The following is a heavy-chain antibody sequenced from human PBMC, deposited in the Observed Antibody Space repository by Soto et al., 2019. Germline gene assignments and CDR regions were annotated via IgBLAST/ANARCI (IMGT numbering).Heavy chain of an antibody. J-gene: IGHJ6*02. V-gene: IGHV3-23*01. CDR2: ISGSGGRT. CDR3: AKDPPWTVGPLAMDV. D-gene: IGHD2-2*01. Sequence: PGGSLRLSCAASGFTFSSSAMGWVRQAPGKGLEWVSGISGSGGRTYYADSVKGRFTISRDNSKNTLYLQMNSLRVEDTAVYYCAKDPPWTVGPLAMDVWGQGTTVTVSS. CDR1: GFTFSSSA.